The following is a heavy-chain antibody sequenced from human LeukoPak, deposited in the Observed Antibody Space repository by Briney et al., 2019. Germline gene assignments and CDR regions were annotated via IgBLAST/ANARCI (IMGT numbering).Heavy chain of an antibody. V-gene: IGHV4-4*02. D-gene: IGHD3-16*01. CDR1: GGSISSSNW. Sequence: PSETLSLTCAVSGGSISSSNWWSWVRQPPGKGLEWIGEIYHSGSTNYNPSLKSRVTISVDKSKNQFSLKLSSVTAADTAVYYCARVTDYAQQPFDYWGQGTLVTVSS. CDR2: IYHSGST. CDR3: ARVTDYAQQPFDY. J-gene: IGHJ4*02.